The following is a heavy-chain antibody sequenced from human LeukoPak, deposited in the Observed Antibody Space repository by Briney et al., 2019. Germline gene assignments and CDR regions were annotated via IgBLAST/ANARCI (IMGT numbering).Heavy chain of an antibody. CDR1: GYTFTGFH. D-gene: IGHD3-16*01. CDR3: TTSPGDPFDY. J-gene: IGHJ4*02. Sequence: ASVTVSCKASGYTFTGFHIHWVRQAPGQGLEYMGWINPNSGDTNYAQKSQGRVTMTRDTSISTAYMELSSLRFDDTAVYYCTTSPGDPFDYWGQGTLVTVSS. V-gene: IGHV1-2*02. CDR2: INPNSGDT.